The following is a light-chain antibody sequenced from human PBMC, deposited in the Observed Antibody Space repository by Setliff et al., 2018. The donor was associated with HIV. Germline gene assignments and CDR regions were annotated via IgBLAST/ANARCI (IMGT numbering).Light chain of an antibody. CDR1: STDVGGYDH. V-gene: IGLV2-8*01. J-gene: IGLJ1*01. CDR3: CSYAGSSTTYV. Sequence: QSALTQPPSASGSPGQSVTISCAGASTDVGGYDHVSWYQQYPGKPPKVVIFEVSKRPSGVPDRFSGSKSGNTASLTVSGLQPEDEADYYCCSYAGSSTTYVFGTGTKVTVL. CDR2: EVS.